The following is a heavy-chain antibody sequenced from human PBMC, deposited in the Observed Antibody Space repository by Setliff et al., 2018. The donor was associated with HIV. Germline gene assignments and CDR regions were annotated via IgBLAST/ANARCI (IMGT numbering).Heavy chain of an antibody. D-gene: IGHD2-15*01. V-gene: IGHV1-18*01. J-gene: IGHJ5*02. CDR3: ARYCSGGSCPGRLDP. Sequence: ASVKVSCKASGYTFTSYGISWVRQAPGQGLEWMGWISAYNGNTNYAQKLQGRVTVTTDTSTSTAYMELRSLRSDDTAVYYCARYCSGGSCPGRLDPWGQGTLVTVSS. CDR1: GYTFTSYG. CDR2: ISAYNGNT.